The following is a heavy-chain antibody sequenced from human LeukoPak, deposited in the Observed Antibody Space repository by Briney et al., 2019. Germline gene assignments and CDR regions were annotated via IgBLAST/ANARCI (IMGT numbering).Heavy chain of an antibody. J-gene: IGHJ3*02. CDR3: VTLGSGWYLAAFDI. Sequence: SETLSLTCTVSGGSISSSSYYWGWIRQPPGKGLEWIGSIYYSGSTYYNPSLKSRVTISVDTSKNQFSLKLSSVTAADTAVYYCVTLGSGWYLAAFDIWGQGTMVTVSS. V-gene: IGHV4-39*01. D-gene: IGHD6-19*01. CDR2: IYYSGST. CDR1: GGSISSSSYY.